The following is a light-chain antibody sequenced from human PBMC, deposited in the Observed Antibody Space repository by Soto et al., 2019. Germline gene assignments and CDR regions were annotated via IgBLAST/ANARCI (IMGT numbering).Light chain of an antibody. J-gene: IGLJ2*01. Sequence: QSVLTQPASVSGSPGQSITISCTGTSSDVGSYNLVSWYQQHPGKAPKLMIYKGSKRPSGVSNRFSGSKSGNTASLTISGLQAEDEADYYCCSYAGSSTHVVFGGGTKLTVI. CDR1: SSDVGSYNL. CDR2: KGS. CDR3: CSYAGSSTHVV. V-gene: IGLV2-23*01.